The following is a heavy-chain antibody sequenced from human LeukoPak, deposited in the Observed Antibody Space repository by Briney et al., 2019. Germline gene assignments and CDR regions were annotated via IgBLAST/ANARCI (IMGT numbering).Heavy chain of an antibody. CDR2: IYPGDSDT. J-gene: IGHJ4*02. V-gene: IGHV5-51*01. CDR1: GYSFTSYW. D-gene: IGHD5-18*01. Sequence: GESLKISCKGSGYSFTSYWIGWVRQMPGKGLEWMGIIYPGDSDTRYSPSFQGQVTISADKSISTAYLQWSSLKASDTAMYYCARSPSHVDTAMATLFDYWGQGTLVTVSS. CDR3: ARSPSHVDTAMATLFDY.